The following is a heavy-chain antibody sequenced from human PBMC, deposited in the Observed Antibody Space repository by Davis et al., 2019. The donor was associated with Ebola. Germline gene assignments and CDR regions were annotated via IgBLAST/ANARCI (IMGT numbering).Heavy chain of an antibody. D-gene: IGHD6-13*01. J-gene: IGHJ4*02. Sequence: AGSLRLSCAASGFTFSSYGMHWVRQAPGKGLGWVAFIRYDGSNQYSADSVKGRLTISRDDSKNTLYLQMHSLRVEDTAVYYCAKGGSSSWYLFDDWGQGTLVTVSS. V-gene: IGHV3-30*02. CDR2: IRYDGSNQ. CDR1: GFTFSSYG. CDR3: AKGGSSSWYLFDD.